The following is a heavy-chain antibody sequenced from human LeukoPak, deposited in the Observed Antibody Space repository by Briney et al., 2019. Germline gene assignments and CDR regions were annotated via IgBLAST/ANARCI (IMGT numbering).Heavy chain of an antibody. V-gene: IGHV3-23*01. CDR3: AKDYDLLTGALDY. CDR1: GFSFTSSA. D-gene: IGHD3-9*01. CDR2: IGDDGATT. Sequence: GGSLRLSCAASGFSFTSSAMGWVRQAPGKGLEWVSVIGDDGATTHYAGSVRGRFTISRDNSKNTLSLQMNSLRAEDTAIYYCAKDYDLLTGALDYWAREPWSPSPQ. J-gene: IGHJ4*02.